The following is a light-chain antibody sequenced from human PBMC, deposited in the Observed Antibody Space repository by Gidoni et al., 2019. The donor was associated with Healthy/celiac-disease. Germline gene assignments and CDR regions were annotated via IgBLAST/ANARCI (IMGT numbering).Light chain of an antibody. CDR1: QNVSSSY. CDR2: GAS. V-gene: IGKV3-20*01. J-gene: IGKJ4*01. CDR3: QEYGSTRIT. Sequence: EIVLMQSPGTLSFSPGERATLSCRASQNVSSSYLAWYQQKPGQAPRLLIYGASSRATGIPDRSSGSGSGTDFNLTNSRLETEDIAVYNCQEYGSTRITCGGGTKVEIK.